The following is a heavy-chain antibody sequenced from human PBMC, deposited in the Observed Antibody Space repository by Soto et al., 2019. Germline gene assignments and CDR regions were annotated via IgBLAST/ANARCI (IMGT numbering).Heavy chain of an antibody. J-gene: IGHJ3*02. D-gene: IGHD2-8*01. CDR1: GGTFSSYT. Sequence: QVQLVQSGAEVKKPGSSVKVSCKASGGTFSSYTISWVRQAPGQGLEWMGRIIPILGIANYAQKFQGRVTITADKSTSTAYMELSSLRSEDTAVYYCARDYCPNGVCYGDAFDIWGQGTMVTVSS. V-gene: IGHV1-69*02. CDR2: IIPILGIA. CDR3: ARDYCPNGVCYGDAFDI.